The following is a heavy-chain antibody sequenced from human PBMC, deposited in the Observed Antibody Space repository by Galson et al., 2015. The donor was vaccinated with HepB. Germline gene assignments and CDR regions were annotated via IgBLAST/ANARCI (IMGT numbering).Heavy chain of an antibody. CDR1: GFTFSSYG. CDR3: AKEVRISKVVVAAVE. D-gene: IGHD2-15*01. Sequence: SLRLSCAASGFTFSSYGMHRVRQAPGKGLEWVAVISYDGSNKYYADSVKGRFTISRDNSKNTLYLQMNSLRAEDTAVYYCAKEVRISKVVVAAVEWGQGTLVTVSS. V-gene: IGHV3-30*18. CDR2: ISYDGSNK. J-gene: IGHJ4*02.